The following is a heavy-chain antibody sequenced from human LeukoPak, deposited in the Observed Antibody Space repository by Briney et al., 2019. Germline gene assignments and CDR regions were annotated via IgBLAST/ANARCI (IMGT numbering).Heavy chain of an antibody. D-gene: IGHD2-2*01. CDR3: ARVAEDCSSTRCYAGVDY. Sequence: ASVKVSCKASGYIFTSYGVNWVRQAPGQGLEWMGWISGYSGNTNYAQILQGRVTMTTDTSTSTAYMELRSLRSDDTAVYYCARVAEDCSSTRCYAGVDYWGQGTLVTVSS. V-gene: IGHV1-18*01. J-gene: IGHJ4*02. CDR2: ISGYSGNT. CDR1: GYIFTSYG.